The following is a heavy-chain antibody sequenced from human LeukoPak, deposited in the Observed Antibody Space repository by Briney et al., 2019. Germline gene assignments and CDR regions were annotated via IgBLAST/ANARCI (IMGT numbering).Heavy chain of an antibody. CDR2: IKQDGSEI. D-gene: IGHD5-12*01. Sequence: QPGGSLRLSCAASGFTFSSFWMSWVRQAPGKGLEWVANIKQDGSEIHYVDSVKGRFTISRDNAKNSLYLQMNSLRAEDTAVYYCARGGYDFSAEQTEFDYWGQGTLVTVSS. CDR3: ARGGYDFSAEQTEFDY. CDR1: GFTFSSFW. V-gene: IGHV3-7*01. J-gene: IGHJ4*02.